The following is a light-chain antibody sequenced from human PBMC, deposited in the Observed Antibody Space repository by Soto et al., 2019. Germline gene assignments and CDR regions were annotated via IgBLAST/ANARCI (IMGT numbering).Light chain of an antibody. J-gene: IGKJ2*01. Sequence: IVMTQTPLSSPVTLGQPASISCRSSQSLVHSDGYTYLSWYQLKPGQPPRLLIYRVSNRFSGVPASFSGTGAGTDFTLRISRVESEDVGVYFCMQGTQFPPYTFGQGTKLEI. CDR3: MQGTQFPPYT. CDR1: QSLVHSDGYTY. CDR2: RVS. V-gene: IGKV2-24*01.